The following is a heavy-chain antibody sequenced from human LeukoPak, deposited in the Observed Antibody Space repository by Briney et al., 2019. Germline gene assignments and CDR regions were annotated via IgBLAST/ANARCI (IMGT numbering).Heavy chain of an antibody. CDR1: GGSFSGYY. J-gene: IGHJ4*02. D-gene: IGHD6-19*01. CDR3: ARGRSSGWYGLTYFDY. V-gene: IGHV4-34*01. Sequence: SETLSLTCAVSGGSFSGYYWSWIRQPPGKGLEWIGEINHSGSTNYNPSLKSRVTISVDTSKNQFSLKLSSVPAADTAVYYCARGRSSGWYGLTYFDYWGQGTLVTVSS. CDR2: INHSGST.